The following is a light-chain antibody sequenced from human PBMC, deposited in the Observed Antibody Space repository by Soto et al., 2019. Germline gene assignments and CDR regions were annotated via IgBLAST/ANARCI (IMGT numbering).Light chain of an antibody. J-gene: IGLJ1*01. CDR2: EAN. CDR3: CSYAGGSTYV. V-gene: IGLV2-23*01. Sequence: QSALTQPASVSGSPGQSITISCTGTSSDVGNFNLVSWYQQHPGKAPKLIIYEANKRPSGVSSRFSGSKSGNTASLTISGLRSEDEADYHCCSYAGGSTYVFGTGTKLTDL. CDR1: SSDVGNFNL.